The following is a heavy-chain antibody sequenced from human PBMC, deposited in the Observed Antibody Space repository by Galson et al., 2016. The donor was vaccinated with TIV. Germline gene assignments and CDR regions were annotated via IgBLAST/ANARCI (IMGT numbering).Heavy chain of an antibody. D-gene: IGHD5/OR15-5a*01. CDR1: GYSFTNYW. CDR2: IDPSDSYI. CDR3: ARGVSTGSGWLDP. J-gene: IGHJ5*02. Sequence: QSGAEVKKPGESLRISCKGSGYSFTNYWINWVRQMPGKGLEWMGRIDPSDSYINYSPSFEGHVPISADRSITTAYHPWSRLRASDTAIYYCARGVSTGSGWLDPWGQGTLVTVSS. V-gene: IGHV5-10-1*01.